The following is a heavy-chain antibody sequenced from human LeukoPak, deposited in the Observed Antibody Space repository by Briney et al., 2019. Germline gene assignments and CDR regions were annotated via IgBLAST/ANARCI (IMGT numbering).Heavy chain of an antibody. CDR1: GGSISSGSYY. D-gene: IGHD6-13*01. CDR2: IYYSGST. J-gene: IGHJ4*02. V-gene: IGHV4-39*01. CDR3: ARHAGGIAAAGTRPFDY. Sequence: SETLSLTCTVSGGSISSGSYYWGWIRQTPGKGLEWIGSIYYSGSTYYNPSLKSRVTMSVDTSKNQFSLKLSSVTAADTAVYYCARHAGGIAAAGTRPFDYWGQGTLVTVSS.